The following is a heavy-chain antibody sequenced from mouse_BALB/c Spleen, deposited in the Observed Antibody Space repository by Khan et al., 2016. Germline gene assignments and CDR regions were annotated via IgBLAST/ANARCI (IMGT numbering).Heavy chain of an antibody. CDR3: ARLGYGNYLYQAMDY. V-gene: IGHV1-7*01. CDR1: GYTFTRFW. D-gene: IGHD2-10*02. J-gene: IGHJ4*01. CDR2: INPGSNYT. Sequence: VQLQESGAELAKPGASVKMSCKASGYTFTRFWMHWVKQRPGQGLEWIGYINPGSNYTDYTQNLKDKATLTADKSSSTAYMLLSSLTSEDSAVYFCARLGYGNYLYQAMDYWGQGISVTVSS.